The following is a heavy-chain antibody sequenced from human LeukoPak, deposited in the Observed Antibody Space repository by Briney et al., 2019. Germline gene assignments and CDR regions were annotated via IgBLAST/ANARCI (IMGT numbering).Heavy chain of an antibody. V-gene: IGHV4-59*01. CDR1: GGSISSYY. CDR3: ASGSGFFHH. J-gene: IGHJ4*02. Sequence: PSETLSLTCTVSGGSISSYYWSWIRQPPGKGLEWIGYIYYSGTTKYNPSLKSRVSMSVDTSKNQISLHLNSVTAADTALYYCASGSGFFHHWGQGTPVTVSS. D-gene: IGHD3-10*01. CDR2: IYYSGTT.